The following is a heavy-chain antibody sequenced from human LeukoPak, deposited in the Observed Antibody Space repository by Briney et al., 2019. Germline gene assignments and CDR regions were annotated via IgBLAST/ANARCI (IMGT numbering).Heavy chain of an antibody. J-gene: IGHJ4*02. CDR1: GFTFSSYA. CDR3: ARNLHPITIIVVVDY. D-gene: IGHD3-22*01. V-gene: IGHV3-30*04. Sequence: PGGSLRLSCAASGFTFSSYAMHWVRQAPGKGLEWVAVISYDGSNKYYADSVKGRFTISRDNSKNTLYLQMNSLRAEDTAVYYCARNLHPITIIVVVDYWGQGTLVTVSS. CDR2: ISYDGSNK.